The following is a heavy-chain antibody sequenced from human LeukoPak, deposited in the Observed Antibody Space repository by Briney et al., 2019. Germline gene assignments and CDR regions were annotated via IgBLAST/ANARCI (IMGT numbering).Heavy chain of an antibody. D-gene: IGHD3-10*01. CDR2: FDPEDGET. Sequence: ASVKVSCKVSGYTLTELPMHWVRQAPGKGLEWMGGFDPEDGETIYAQKFQGRVTMTEDTSTDTAYMELSSLRSEDTAVYYCATVGQTGSGSYYIPRYSQHWGQGTLVTVSS. J-gene: IGHJ1*01. CDR3: ATVGQTGSGSYYIPRYSQH. V-gene: IGHV1-24*01. CDR1: GYTLTELP.